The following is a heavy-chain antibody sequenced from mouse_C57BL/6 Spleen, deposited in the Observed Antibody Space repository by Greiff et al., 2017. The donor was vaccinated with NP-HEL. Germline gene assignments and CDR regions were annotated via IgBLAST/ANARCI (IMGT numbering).Heavy chain of an antibody. J-gene: IGHJ2*01. Sequence: EVQLQQSGPELVKPGASVKISCKASGYTFTDYYMNWVKQSHGKSLEWIGDINPNNGGTSYNQKFKGKATLTVDKSSSTAYMELRSLTSEDSAVYYCARRGWLLPTQYYFDYWGQGTTLTVSS. CDR3: ARRGWLLPTQYYFDY. V-gene: IGHV1-26*01. CDR1: GYTFTDYY. CDR2: INPNNGGT. D-gene: IGHD2-3*01.